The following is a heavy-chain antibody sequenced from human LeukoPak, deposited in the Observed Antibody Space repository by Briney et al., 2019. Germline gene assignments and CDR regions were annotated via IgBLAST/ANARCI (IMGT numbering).Heavy chain of an antibody. V-gene: IGHV3-48*04. CDR3: AELGITMIGGV. CDR2: ISSSGSTI. Sequence: GGSLRLSCAASGFTFSSYWMSWVRQAPGKGLEWVSYISSSGSTIYYADSVKGRFTISRDDAKNSLYLQMNSLRAEDTAVYYCAELGITMIGGVWGKGTTVTISS. CDR1: GFTFSSYW. J-gene: IGHJ6*04. D-gene: IGHD3-10*02.